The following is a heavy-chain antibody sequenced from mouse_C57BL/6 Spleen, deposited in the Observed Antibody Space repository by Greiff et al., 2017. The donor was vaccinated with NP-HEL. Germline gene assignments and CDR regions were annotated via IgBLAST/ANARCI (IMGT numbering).Heavy chain of an antibody. J-gene: IGHJ3*02. CDR2: IRLKSDNYAT. Sequence: DVQLQESGGGLVQPGGSMKLSCVASGFTFSNYWMNWVRQSPEKGLEWVAQIRLKSDNYATHYAESVKGRFTISRDDSKSSVYLQMNTLRAEDTGIYYCSVAPYGYWGQGTLVTVSA. CDR1: GFTFSNYW. CDR3: SVAPYGY. D-gene: IGHD1-1*01. V-gene: IGHV6-3*01.